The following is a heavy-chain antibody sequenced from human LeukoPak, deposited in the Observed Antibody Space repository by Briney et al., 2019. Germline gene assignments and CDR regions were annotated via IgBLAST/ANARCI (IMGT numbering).Heavy chain of an antibody. Sequence: PGGSLRLSCAASGFTFKLYWMHWVRQVPGERPVWVSRINDDGSDTVYADSVRGRFTISRDDAKNTVYLEMNNLRAEDTAVYHCVRGGPSTWSWGQGTLVTVSS. V-gene: IGHV3-74*01. J-gene: IGHJ5*02. D-gene: IGHD2-15*01. CDR1: GFTFKLYW. CDR3: VRGGPSTWS. CDR2: INDDGSDT.